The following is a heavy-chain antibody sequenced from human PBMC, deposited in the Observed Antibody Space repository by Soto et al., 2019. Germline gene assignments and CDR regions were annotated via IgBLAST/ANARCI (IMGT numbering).Heavy chain of an antibody. V-gene: IGHV4-31*03. CDR3: ARGYYDPSPAYYYYYYMDV. CDR2: IYYSGST. J-gene: IGHJ6*03. Sequence: PSETLSLTFTVSGGSISSGGYYWSWIRQHPGKGLEWIGYIYYSGSTYYNPSLKSRVTISVDTSKNQFSLKLSSVTAADTAVYYCARGYYDPSPAYYYYYYMDVWGKGTTVTVSS. D-gene: IGHD3-3*01. CDR1: GGSISSGGYY.